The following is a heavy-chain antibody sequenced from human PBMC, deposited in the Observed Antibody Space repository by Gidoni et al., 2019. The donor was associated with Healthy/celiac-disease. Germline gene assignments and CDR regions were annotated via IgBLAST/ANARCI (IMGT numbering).Heavy chain of an antibody. J-gene: IGHJ6*03. V-gene: IGHV4-59*01. D-gene: IGHD3-3*01. CDR1: GGSISSYY. Sequence: QVQLQESGPGLVKPSETLSLPCPVPGGSISSYYWSWIRQPPGKGLEWIGYIYYSGSTNYNPSLKSRVTISVDTSKNQFSLKLSSVTAADTAVYYCASVRSYYYYYMDVWGKGTTVTVSS. CDR2: IYYSGST. CDR3: ASVRSYYYYYMDV.